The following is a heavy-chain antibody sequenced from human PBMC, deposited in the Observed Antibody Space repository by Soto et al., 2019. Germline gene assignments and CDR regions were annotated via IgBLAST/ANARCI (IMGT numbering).Heavy chain of an antibody. D-gene: IGHD2-2*01. J-gene: IGHJ4*02. CDR1: GFTFSSYA. V-gene: IGHV3-23*01. Sequence: EVQLLESGGGLVQPGGSLRLSCAASGFTFSSYALNWVRQAPGKGLEWLSAISGSGGNTYYADSVKGRFTISRDTSKNTLYLQMNSLRADDTGVYYCARGQHARRYCGSTTCFSGYWGQGTLVTVSS. CDR2: ISGSGGNT. CDR3: ARGQHARRYCGSTTCFSGY.